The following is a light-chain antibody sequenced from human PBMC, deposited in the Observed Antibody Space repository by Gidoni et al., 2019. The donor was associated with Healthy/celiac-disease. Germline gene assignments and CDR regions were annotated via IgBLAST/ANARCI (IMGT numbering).Light chain of an antibody. CDR2: DAS. V-gene: IGKV3-11*01. Sequence: EIVLPQSPATLSLSPGERATLSCRASQSVSSYLAWYQQKPGQAPRLLIYDASSGSGTDFTLTISSLEPEDFAVYYCQQRSNWPPYTFGQGTKLEIK. J-gene: IGKJ2*01. CDR1: QSVSSY. CDR3: QQRSNWPPYT.